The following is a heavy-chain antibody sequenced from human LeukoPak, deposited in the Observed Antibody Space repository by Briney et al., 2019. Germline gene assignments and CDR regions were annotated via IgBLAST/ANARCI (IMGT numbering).Heavy chain of an antibody. V-gene: IGHV3-30-3*01. CDR1: GFTFSNYA. Sequence: GGPLRLSCAASGFTFSNYAMHWVRQAPGKGLEWVAVISYDGINKYYADSVKGRFTISRDNSKNTLYLQMNSLRAEDTAVYYCAKVGSRDLDDYYDRRMDYWGQGTLVTVSS. D-gene: IGHD3-22*01. CDR2: ISYDGINK. CDR3: AKVGSRDLDDYYDRRMDY. J-gene: IGHJ4*02.